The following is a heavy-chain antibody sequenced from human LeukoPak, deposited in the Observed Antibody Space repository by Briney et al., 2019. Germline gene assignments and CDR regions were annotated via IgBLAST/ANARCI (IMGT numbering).Heavy chain of an antibody. CDR2: IYSGGNT. Sequence: GGSLRLSCAASGFTVSSNYISWVRQAPGKGLEWVSVIYSGGNTYYADSVKGRFTISRDNSENTLYLQMSSLRAEDTAIYYCVRDFSCSGGSCPLFDSWGQGTLVSVSS. V-gene: IGHV3-53*01. D-gene: IGHD2-15*01. J-gene: IGHJ4*02. CDR3: VRDFSCSGGSCPLFDS. CDR1: GFTVSSNY.